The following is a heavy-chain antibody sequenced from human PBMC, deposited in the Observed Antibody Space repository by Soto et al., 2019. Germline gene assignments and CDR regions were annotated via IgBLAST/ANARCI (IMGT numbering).Heavy chain of an antibody. V-gene: IGHV3-48*02. J-gene: IGHJ4*02. CDR1: GFTFSSYS. CDR2: ISSSSSTI. Sequence: EVQLVESGGGLVQPGGSLRLSCAASGFTFSSYSMNWVRQAPGKGLEWVSYISSSSSTIYYADSVKGRFTISRDNAKNSLYLQMNSLRDEDTAVYYGARDQSGIAVAGTNFDYWGQGTLVTVSS. D-gene: IGHD6-19*01. CDR3: ARDQSGIAVAGTNFDY.